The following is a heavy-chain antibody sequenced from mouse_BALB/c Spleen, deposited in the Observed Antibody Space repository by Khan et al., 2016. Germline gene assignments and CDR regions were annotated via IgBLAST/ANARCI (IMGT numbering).Heavy chain of an antibody. V-gene: IGHV1S136*01. CDR1: GYTFISYV. CDR2: INPYNDGT. J-gene: IGHJ4*01. CDR3: AGWVEGNEAMDY. Sequence: VQLQQSGPEVVKPGASVKMSCKASGYTFISYVMHWVKQKPGQGLEWIGFINPYNDGTKYNEKFKGKATLTSDKSSSTAYMELSSLTSEESAVYYGAGWVEGNEAMDYWGRGSSVAVS. D-gene: IGHD1-1*01.